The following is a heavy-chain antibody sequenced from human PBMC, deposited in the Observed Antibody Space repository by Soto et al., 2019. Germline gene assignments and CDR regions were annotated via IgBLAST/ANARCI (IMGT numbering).Heavy chain of an antibody. V-gene: IGHV3-66*01. CDR3: ASLVVPAAIGAFDI. CDR2: IYSGGST. CDR1: GFTVSSNY. D-gene: IGHD2-2*02. J-gene: IGHJ3*02. Sequence: EVQLVESGGGLVQPGGSLRLSCAASGFTVSSNYMSWVRQAPGEGLEWVSVIYSGGSTYYADSVKGRFTISRDNSKNTLYLQMNSLRAEDTAVYYCASLVVPAAIGAFDIWGQGTMVTVSS.